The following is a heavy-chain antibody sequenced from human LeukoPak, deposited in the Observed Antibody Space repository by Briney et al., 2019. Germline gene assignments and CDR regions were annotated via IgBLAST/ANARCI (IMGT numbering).Heavy chain of an antibody. V-gene: IGHV3-30*18. CDR1: GFTFSSYG. CDR2: ISYDGSNK. Sequence: GRSLRLSCAASGFTFSSYGMHWVRQAPGKGLEWVAVISYDGSNKYYADSAKGRFTISRDNSKNTLNLQMNSLRAEDTAVYCCAKGTRGVIIPNIYSWGQGTPVTASS. D-gene: IGHD3-10*01. CDR3: AKGTRGVIIPNIYS. J-gene: IGHJ6*01.